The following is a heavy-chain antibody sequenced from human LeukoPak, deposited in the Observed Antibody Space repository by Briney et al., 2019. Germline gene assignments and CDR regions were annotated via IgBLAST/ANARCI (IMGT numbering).Heavy chain of an antibody. Sequence: GGSLRLSCAASGLTFSNYAMHWVRQAPGKGLEWVAVISYDGSNKYNADSVKGRFTISRDNSKNTLHLQMNSLRAEDTAVYYCAKDGGYCSSTWGLCDYGMDVWGQGTTVTVSS. CDR3: AKDGGYCSSTWGLCDYGMDV. D-gene: IGHD2-2*01. CDR1: GLTFSNYA. J-gene: IGHJ6*02. CDR2: ISYDGSNK. V-gene: IGHV3-30*18.